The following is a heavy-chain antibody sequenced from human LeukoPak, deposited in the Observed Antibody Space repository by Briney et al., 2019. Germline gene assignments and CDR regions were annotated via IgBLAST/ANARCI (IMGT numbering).Heavy chain of an antibody. CDR1: GFTFSNYW. Sequence: GGSLRLSCAASGFTFSNYWMHWGRHAPGKGLGWVSRINSDGINTNYADSVKGRFTISRDNAKNTLNMQMNSLRDEDTAVYYCARDLGQYYDTSDNWFDPWGQGTMVTVSA. D-gene: IGHD3-22*01. V-gene: IGHV3-74*01. J-gene: IGHJ5*02. CDR2: INSDGINT. CDR3: ARDLGQYYDTSDNWFDP.